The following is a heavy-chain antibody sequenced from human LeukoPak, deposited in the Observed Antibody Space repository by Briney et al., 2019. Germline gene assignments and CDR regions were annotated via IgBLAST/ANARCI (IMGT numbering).Heavy chain of an antibody. CDR1: GFTFSSYG. Sequence: GGSLRLSCAASGFTFSSYGMHWVRQAPGKGLEWVAVIWNDGNNKYYADSVKGRFTISRDNPMNALYLQMNSVRAEDTAVYYCARGGNYHDTSGLFDSWGQGTLVTVSS. V-gene: IGHV3-33*01. D-gene: IGHD3-22*01. CDR2: IWNDGNNK. J-gene: IGHJ4*02. CDR3: ARGGNYHDTSGLFDS.